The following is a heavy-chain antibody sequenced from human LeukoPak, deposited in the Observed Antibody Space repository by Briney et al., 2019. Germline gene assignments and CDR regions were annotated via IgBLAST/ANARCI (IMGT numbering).Heavy chain of an antibody. Sequence: PGGSLRLSCAASGFTFSDYWMTWVRQAPGKGLQWVASIRQDANGKYYVDSVKGRFTISRDNSKNTLYLQMNSLRAEDTAVYYCARARQPFEYSSSSLDYWGQGTLVTVSS. J-gene: IGHJ4*02. V-gene: IGHV3-7*01. CDR2: IRQDANGK. D-gene: IGHD6-6*01. CDR3: ARARQPFEYSSSSLDY. CDR1: GFTFSDYW.